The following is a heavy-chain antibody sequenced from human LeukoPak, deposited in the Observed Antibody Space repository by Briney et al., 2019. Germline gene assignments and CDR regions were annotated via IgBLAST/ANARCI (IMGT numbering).Heavy chain of an antibody. Sequence: PSETLSLTCTVSGGSVSRSPYYWGWIRQPPGKGLEWIGSIYYSGSTYYNPSLKSRVTISVDTSKNQFSLKLSSVTAADTAVYYCARLGGVVPAAYSGYWGQGTLVTVSS. D-gene: IGHD2-2*01. CDR1: GGSVSRSPYY. J-gene: IGHJ4*02. V-gene: IGHV4-39*01. CDR2: IYYSGST. CDR3: ARLGGVVPAAYSGY.